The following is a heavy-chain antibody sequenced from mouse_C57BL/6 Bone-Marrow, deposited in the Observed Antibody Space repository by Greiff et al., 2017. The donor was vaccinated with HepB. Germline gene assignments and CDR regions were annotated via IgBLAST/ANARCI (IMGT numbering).Heavy chain of an antibody. Sequence: VQLQQSGAELVRPGTSVKVSCKASGYAFTNYLIEWVKQRPGQGLEWIGVINPGSGGTKYNEKFKGKATLTADKSSSTAYMQLSSLTSEDSAVYFCARPFTTVVAKGSDAMDYWGQGTSVTVSS. V-gene: IGHV1-54*01. D-gene: IGHD1-1*01. CDR2: INPGSGGT. CDR3: ARPFTTVVAKGSDAMDY. CDR1: GYAFTNYL. J-gene: IGHJ4*01.